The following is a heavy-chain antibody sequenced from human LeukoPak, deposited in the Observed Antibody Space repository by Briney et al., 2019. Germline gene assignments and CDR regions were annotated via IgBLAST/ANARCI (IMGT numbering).Heavy chain of an antibody. J-gene: IGHJ3*02. CDR3: ARGQGRGLRMSGFDI. D-gene: IGHD4-17*01. V-gene: IGHV1-69*13. Sequence: SVKVSCKASGGTFSSYAINWVRQAPGQGLEWMGGIIPIFGTGNYAQKFQGRVTITADESTSTAYMELSGLKSEDTAVYYCARGQGRGLRMSGFDIWGQGTLVTVSS. CDR1: GGTFSSYA. CDR2: IIPIFGTG.